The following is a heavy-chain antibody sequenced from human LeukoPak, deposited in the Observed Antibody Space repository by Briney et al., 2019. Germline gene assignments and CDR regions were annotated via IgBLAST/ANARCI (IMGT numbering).Heavy chain of an antibody. Sequence: PGGSLKLSCAASGFTFSGSDIHWVRQASGKGLEWVSYISSSGSNIYYADSVKGRFTISRDNAKNSLYLQMNSLRAEDTAVYYCARGWISDSFDYWGQGTLVTVSS. V-gene: IGHV3-48*03. CDR2: ISSSGSNI. CDR3: ARGWISDSFDY. J-gene: IGHJ4*02. CDR1: GFTFSGSD. D-gene: IGHD5-12*01.